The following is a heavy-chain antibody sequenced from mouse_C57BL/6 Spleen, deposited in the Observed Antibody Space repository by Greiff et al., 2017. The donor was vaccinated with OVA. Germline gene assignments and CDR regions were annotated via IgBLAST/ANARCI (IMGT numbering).Heavy chain of an antibody. Sequence: EVQLQQSGPELVKPGASVKISCKASGYTFTDYYMNWVKQSHGKSLEWIGDINPNNGGTSYNQKFKGQATLTVDKSSSTAYLELRSLTSEDATVDYGARDYYGSRGGFAYWGQGTLVTVSA. CDR1: GYTFTDYY. V-gene: IGHV1-26*01. CDR3: ARDYYGSRGGFAY. CDR2: INPNNGGT. J-gene: IGHJ3*01. D-gene: IGHD1-1*01.